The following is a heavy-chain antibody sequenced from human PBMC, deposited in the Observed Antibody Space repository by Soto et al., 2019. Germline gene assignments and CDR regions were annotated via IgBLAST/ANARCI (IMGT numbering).Heavy chain of an antibody. J-gene: IGHJ4*02. CDR3: ARSQPPPPTFYYGSGSPTRSRPPDY. D-gene: IGHD3-10*01. Sequence: PGGSLRLSCAASGFTFSSYSMNWVRQAPGKGLEWVSSISSSSSYIYYADSVKGRFTISRDNAKNSLYLQMNSLRAEDTAVYYCARSQPPPPTFYYGSGSPTRSRPPDYWGQGTLVTVSS. CDR1: GFTFSSYS. V-gene: IGHV3-21*01. CDR2: ISSSSSYI.